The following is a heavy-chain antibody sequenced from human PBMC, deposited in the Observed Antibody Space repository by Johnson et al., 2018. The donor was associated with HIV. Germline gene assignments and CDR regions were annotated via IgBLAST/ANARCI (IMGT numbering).Heavy chain of an antibody. Sequence: EQLVESGGGVVQPGRSLRLSCAASGFTFSSYWMSWVRQAPGKGLEWVANIKQDGSEKYYADSVKGRFTISRDNSKNTLYLQMNSLRAEDTAVYYCAKARGIVGATGAFDIWGQGTMVTVSS. J-gene: IGHJ3*02. V-gene: IGHV3-7*01. CDR2: IKQDGSEK. CDR1: GFTFSSYW. D-gene: IGHD1-26*01. CDR3: AKARGIVGATGAFDI.